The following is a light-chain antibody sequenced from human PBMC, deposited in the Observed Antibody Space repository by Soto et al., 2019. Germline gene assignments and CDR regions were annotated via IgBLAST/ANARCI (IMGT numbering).Light chain of an antibody. CDR3: QQCVIWPLFT. Sequence: AFTQPPVPLSLSPGERATLSDRASQSFRGLLAWYQHKPGQAPRLLIYDVSNRATGIPARFSGSGSGTDFTLTISSLEPEDFAVYYCQQCVIWPLFTCGPGTKVDI. V-gene: IGKV3-11*01. J-gene: IGKJ3*01. CDR1: QSFRGL. CDR2: DVS.